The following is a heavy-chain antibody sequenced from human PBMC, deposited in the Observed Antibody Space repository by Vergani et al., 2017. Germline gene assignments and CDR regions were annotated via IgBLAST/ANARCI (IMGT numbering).Heavy chain of an antibody. V-gene: IGHV3-7*01. CDR3: ARGGRVVVTAMVAFDI. CDR2: IKQDGSEK. J-gene: IGHJ3*02. Sequence: EVQLVESGGGLVQPGGSLRLSCAASGFTFSSYWMSWVRQAPGKGLEWVAKIKQDGSEKYYVDSVKGRFTISRDNAKNSLYLQMNSLRAEDTAVYYWARGGRVVVTAMVAFDIWGQGTMVTVSS. CDR1: GFTFSSYW. D-gene: IGHD2-21*02.